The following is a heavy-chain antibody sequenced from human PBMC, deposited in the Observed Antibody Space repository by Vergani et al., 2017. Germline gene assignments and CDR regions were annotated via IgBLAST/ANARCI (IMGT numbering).Heavy chain of an antibody. CDR1: GGSFSGYY. J-gene: IGHJ4*02. D-gene: IGHD6-6*01. CDR2: IYYSGST. CDR3: ARGAAARPPFDY. Sequence: QVQLQQWGAGLLKPSETLSLTCAVYGGSFSGYYWSWIRQHPGKGLEWIGYIYYSGSTYYNPSLKSRVTISVDTSKNQFSLKLSSVTAADTAVYYCARGAAARPPFDYWGQGTLVTVSS. V-gene: IGHV4-34*01.